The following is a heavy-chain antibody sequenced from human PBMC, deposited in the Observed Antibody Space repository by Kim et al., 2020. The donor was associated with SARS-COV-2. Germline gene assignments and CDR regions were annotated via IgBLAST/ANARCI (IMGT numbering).Heavy chain of an antibody. D-gene: IGHD3-16*01. CDR3: ARNTYYFDY. CDR2: INHSGST. V-gene: IGHV4-34*01. CDR1: GGSFSGYY. Sequence: SETLSLTCAVYGGSFSGYYWSWIRQPPGKGLEWIGEINHSGSTNYNPSLKSRVTISVDTSKNQFSLKLSSVTAADTAVYYCARNTYYFDYWGQGTLVTVSS. J-gene: IGHJ4*02.